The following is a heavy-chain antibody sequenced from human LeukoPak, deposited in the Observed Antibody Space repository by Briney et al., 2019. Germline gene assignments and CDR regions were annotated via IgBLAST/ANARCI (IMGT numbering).Heavy chain of an antibody. CDR3: ATRHHDYGDYSPFDY. CDR2: IYYSGST. CDR1: GGSISSGDYY. Sequence: SETLSLTCTVSGGSISSGDYYWSWIRQPPGKGLEWIGYIYYSGSTYYNPSLKSRVIISVDTSKNQFSLKLSSVTAADTAVYYCATRHHDYGDYSPFDYWGQGTLVTVSS. V-gene: IGHV4-30-4*01. J-gene: IGHJ4*02. D-gene: IGHD4-17*01.